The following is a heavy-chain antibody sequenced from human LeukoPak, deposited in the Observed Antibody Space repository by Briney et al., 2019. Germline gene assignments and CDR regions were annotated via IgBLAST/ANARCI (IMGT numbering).Heavy chain of an antibody. CDR3: ARDGAMGAINY. V-gene: IGHV4-38-2*02. Sequence: PSETLSLTCTVSGYSISSGYYWGWIRQPPGKGLEWIGSIYHSGSTYYNPSLKSRVTISVDPSKNQFSLKLSSVTAADTAVYYCARDGAMGAINYWGQGTLVTVSS. D-gene: IGHD1-26*01. CDR2: IYHSGST. J-gene: IGHJ4*02. CDR1: GYSISSGYY.